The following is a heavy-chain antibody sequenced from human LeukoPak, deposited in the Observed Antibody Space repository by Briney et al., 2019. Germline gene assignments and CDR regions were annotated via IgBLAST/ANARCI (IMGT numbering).Heavy chain of an antibody. D-gene: IGHD3-3*01. J-gene: IGHJ4*02. CDR3: AKDRDYDFWSGYHWDN. Sequence: HPGGSLRLSCAASGFTFSSYAMSWVRQAPGRGLEWVSSISGSGGSTYYADSVKGRFTISRDNSKDTLYLQMHSLRGEDTAVYFCAKDRDYDFWSGYHWDNWGQGTLVTVSS. CDR2: ISGSGGST. V-gene: IGHV3-23*01. CDR1: GFTFSSYA.